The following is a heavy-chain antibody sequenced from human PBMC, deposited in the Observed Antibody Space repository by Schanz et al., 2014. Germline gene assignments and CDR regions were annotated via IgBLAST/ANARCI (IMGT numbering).Heavy chain of an antibody. CDR1: GFTLSRYW. V-gene: IGHV3-7*01. CDR2: INEDGSER. CDR3: ARAECSSDICQRRHWYFDL. J-gene: IGHJ2*01. D-gene: IGHD2-2*01. Sequence: EVQLVESGGGLVQPGGSLRLSCAASGFTLSRYWMSWVRLAPGKGREWVADINEDGSERSFVDSLKGRFTISRDNAKNSLYLQMNSLRADDTAVYYCARAECSSDICQRRHWYFDLWGRGTLVTVSS.